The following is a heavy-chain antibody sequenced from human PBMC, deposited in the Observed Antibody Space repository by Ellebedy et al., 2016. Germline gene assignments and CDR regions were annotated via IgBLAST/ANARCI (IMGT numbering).Heavy chain of an antibody. CDR1: GFTFSSYT. V-gene: IGHV3-23*01. CDR2: ISGSGGTT. CDR3: AKGIPVNGNILDY. J-gene: IGHJ4*02. Sequence: GESLKISCAASGFTFSSYTMSWVRQAPGKGLEWVSDISGSGGTTNYEDSVTGRFTISRDNSKNTLYLQMNNLRAEDTAVYYCAKGIPVNGNILDYWGQGTLVTVSS. D-gene: IGHD6-19*01.